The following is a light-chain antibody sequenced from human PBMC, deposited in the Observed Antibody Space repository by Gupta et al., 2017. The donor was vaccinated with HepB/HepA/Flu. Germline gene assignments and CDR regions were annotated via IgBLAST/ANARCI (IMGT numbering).Light chain of an antibody. CDR3: HREGTSRIT. J-gene: IGKJ4*01. CDR2: GAS. V-gene: IGKV3-20*01. CDR1: QSVSSSY. Sequence: EIVLTQSPGTLSLSPGERATLSCRASQSVSSSYLAWYQQKPGQAPRLLIYGASSRATGIPDTFRDSGSGTAFTLTISRLVPEDFAVYYCHREGTSRITFGGGTKVEIK.